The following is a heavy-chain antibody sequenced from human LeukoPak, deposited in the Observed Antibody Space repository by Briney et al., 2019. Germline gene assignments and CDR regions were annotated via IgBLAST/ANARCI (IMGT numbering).Heavy chain of an antibody. Sequence: GGSLRLSCATSGFTFKDYAMHWVRQAPGKGLEWVSLISGDGGTTFYADSVKGRFTISRDNNKNSLYLQMNSLRTDDTAFYYCAKAIGERGYKDFWGQGTLVTVSS. V-gene: IGHV3-43*02. D-gene: IGHD5-18*01. CDR1: GFTFKDYA. CDR2: ISGDGGTT. J-gene: IGHJ4*02. CDR3: AKAIGERGYKDF.